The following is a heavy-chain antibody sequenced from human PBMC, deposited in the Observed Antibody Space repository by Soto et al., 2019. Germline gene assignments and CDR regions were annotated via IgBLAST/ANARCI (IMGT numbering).Heavy chain of an antibody. CDR3: ARGHRYDFWSGPRHWFDP. Sequence: ASVKVSCKASGYTFTSYDINWVRQATGQGLEWMGWMNPNSGNTGYAQKFQGRVTMTRNTSISTAYMELSSLRSEDTAVYYCARGHRYDFWSGPRHWFDPWGQGTLVTVSS. D-gene: IGHD3-3*01. CDR2: MNPNSGNT. V-gene: IGHV1-8*01. CDR1: GYTFTSYD. J-gene: IGHJ5*02.